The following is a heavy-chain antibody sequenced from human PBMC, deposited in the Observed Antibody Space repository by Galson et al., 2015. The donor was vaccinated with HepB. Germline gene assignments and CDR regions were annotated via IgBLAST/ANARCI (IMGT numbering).Heavy chain of an antibody. CDR3: ARETGGGDSRHFDY. Sequence: SLRLSCAASGLTFSSYAMHWVRQAPGKGLEWVAVISYDGSNKYYADSVKGRFTISRDNSKNTLYLQMNSLRAEDTAVYYCARETGGGDSRHFDYWGQGTLVTVSS. J-gene: IGHJ4*02. CDR1: GLTFSSYA. D-gene: IGHD4-17*01. CDR2: ISYDGSNK. V-gene: IGHV3-30*04.